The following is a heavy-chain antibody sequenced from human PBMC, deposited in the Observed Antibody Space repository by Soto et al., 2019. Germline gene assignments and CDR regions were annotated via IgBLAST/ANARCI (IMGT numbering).Heavy chain of an antibody. CDR2: IYYSGST. CDR3: ARRYGGNLDY. D-gene: IGHD1-1*01. Sequence: QVQLQESGPGLVKLSETLSLTCTVSGGSISSYYWSWIRQPPGKGLEWIGYIYYSGSTNYNPSLKSRVTISVDTSKNQFSLKLSSATAADTAVYYCARRYGGNLDYWGQGTLVTVSS. J-gene: IGHJ4*02. V-gene: IGHV4-59*08. CDR1: GGSISSYY.